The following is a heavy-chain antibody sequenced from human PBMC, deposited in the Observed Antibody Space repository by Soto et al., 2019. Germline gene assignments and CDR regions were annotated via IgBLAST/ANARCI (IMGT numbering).Heavy chain of an antibody. J-gene: IGHJ4*02. CDR3: ARDTISYGDPPRRVGFDY. CDR2: IYYSGST. V-gene: IGHV4-30-4*01. D-gene: IGHD4-17*01. CDR1: GGSISSGDYY. Sequence: KPSETLSLTCTVSGGSISSGDYYWSWIRQPPGKGLEYIGYIYYSGSTYYNPSLKSRVTVSVDTSKNQFSLKLSSVTAADTAVYYCARDTISYGDPPRRVGFDYWGQGTLVTVSS.